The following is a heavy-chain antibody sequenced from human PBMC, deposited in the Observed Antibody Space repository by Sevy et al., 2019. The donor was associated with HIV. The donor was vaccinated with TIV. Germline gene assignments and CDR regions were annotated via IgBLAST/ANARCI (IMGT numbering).Heavy chain of an antibody. CDR2: ISSSSYI. V-gene: IGHV3-21*01. CDR1: GFTFSSYS. J-gene: IGHJ4*02. Sequence: GGLRLSCAASGFTFSSYSMNWVRQAPGKGLEWVSSISSSSYIYYADSVKGRFTISRDNAKNSLYLQMNSLRAEDTAVYYCARGGSSVGTYYYDSSGDYFDYWGQGTLVTVSS. CDR3: ARGGSSVGTYYYDSSGDYFDY. D-gene: IGHD3-22*01.